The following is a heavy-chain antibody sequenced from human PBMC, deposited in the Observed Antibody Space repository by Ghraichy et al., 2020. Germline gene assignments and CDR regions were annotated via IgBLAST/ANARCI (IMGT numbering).Heavy chain of an antibody. CDR3: ARDGGYCSGGSCPGYYYGMDV. Sequence: GGSLRLSCAASGFTFSSYAMHWVRQAPGKGLEWVAVISYDGSNKYYADSVKGRFTISRDNSKNTLYLQMNSLRAEDTAVYYCARDGGYCSGGSCPGYYYGMDVWGQGTTVTVSS. J-gene: IGHJ6*02. D-gene: IGHD2-15*01. CDR2: ISYDGSNK. V-gene: IGHV3-30-3*01. CDR1: GFTFSSYA.